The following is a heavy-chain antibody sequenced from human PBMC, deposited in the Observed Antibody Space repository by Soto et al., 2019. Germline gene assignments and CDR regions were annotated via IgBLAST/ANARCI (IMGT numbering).Heavy chain of an antibody. V-gene: IGHV3-30-3*01. CDR2: ISYDGSNK. D-gene: IGHD3-3*01. CDR3: ARNWGKYDLWSGYPDY. J-gene: IGHJ4*02. CDR1: GFTFSSYA. Sequence: QVQLVESGGGVVQPGRSLRLSCAASGFTFSSYAMHWVRQAPGKGLEWVAVISYDGSNKYYADSVKGRFTISRDNSKNTLYLQMNSLIAEDTAVYYCARNWGKYDLWSGYPDYWGQGTLVTVSS.